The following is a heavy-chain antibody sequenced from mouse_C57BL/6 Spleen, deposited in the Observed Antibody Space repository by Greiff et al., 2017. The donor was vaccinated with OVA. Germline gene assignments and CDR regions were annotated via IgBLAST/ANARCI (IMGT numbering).Heavy chain of an antibody. CDR1: GFTFSSYA. CDR3: TRDGNPAWFAY. J-gene: IGHJ3*01. Sequence: EVQLQESGEGLVKPGGSLKLSCAASGFTFSSYAMSWVRQTPEKRLEWVAYISSGGDYIYYADTVKGRFTISRDNARNTLYLQMSSLKSEDTAMYYCTRDGNPAWFAYWGQGTLVTVSA. V-gene: IGHV5-9-1*02. CDR2: ISSGGDYI. D-gene: IGHD2-1*01.